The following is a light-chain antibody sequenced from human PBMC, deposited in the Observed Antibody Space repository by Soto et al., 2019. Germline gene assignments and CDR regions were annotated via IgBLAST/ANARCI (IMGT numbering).Light chain of an antibody. V-gene: IGKV1-5*01. Sequence: DIQMTQSPSTLSASVGDRVTITCRASQSINAWLAWYQQKPGKAPKLLIYDVSTLDSGVPSRFSGSASGTDFTLTISSLDSDDFATYNCQQYHRYSTFGQGTRVDIK. CDR2: DVS. CDR3: QQYHRYST. J-gene: IGKJ1*01. CDR1: QSINAW.